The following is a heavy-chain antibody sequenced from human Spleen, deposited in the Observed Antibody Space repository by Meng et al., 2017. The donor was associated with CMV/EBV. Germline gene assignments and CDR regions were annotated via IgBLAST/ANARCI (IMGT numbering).Heavy chain of an antibody. Sequence: ASVKVSCKASGYTFTNYGITWVRQAPGQGLEWMGWMNPNSGNTGYAQKFQGRVTMTRNTSMSTAYMELSSLRSEDMAVYYCVRGCSSTSCEDYWGQGTLVTVSS. J-gene: IGHJ4*02. CDR3: VRGCSSTSCEDY. V-gene: IGHV1-8*02. D-gene: IGHD2-2*01. CDR1: GYTFTNYG. CDR2: MNPNSGNT.